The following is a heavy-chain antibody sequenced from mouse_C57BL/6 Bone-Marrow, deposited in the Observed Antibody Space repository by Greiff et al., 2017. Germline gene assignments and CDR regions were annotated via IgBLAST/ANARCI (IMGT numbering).Heavy chain of an antibody. Sequence: VQLQQSGTVLARPGASVKMSCKTSGYTFTSYWMHWVKQRPGQGLEWIGAIYPGNSDTRYNQKFKGKAKLTAVTSASTAYMELSSLTNEDSSVYYCTREHIYYYGSNYNYYAMDYWGQGTSVTVSS. CDR3: TREHIYYYGSNYNYYAMDY. V-gene: IGHV1-5*01. D-gene: IGHD1-1*01. CDR2: IYPGNSDT. CDR1: GYTFTSYW. J-gene: IGHJ4*01.